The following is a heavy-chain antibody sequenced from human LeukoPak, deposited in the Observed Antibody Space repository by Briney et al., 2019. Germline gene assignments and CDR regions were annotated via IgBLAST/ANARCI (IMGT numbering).Heavy chain of an antibody. CDR3: ARVSYPYYFDY. J-gene: IGHJ4*02. CDR2: IYYSGST. CDR1: GGSLSSHY. V-gene: IGHV4-59*11. Sequence: KPSETLSLTCTVSGGSLSSHYWSWIRQPPGKGLEWIGYIYYSGSTNYNPSLKSRVTISVDTSKNEFSLRLSSVTAADTAVYYCARVSYPYYFDYWGQGTLVTVSS.